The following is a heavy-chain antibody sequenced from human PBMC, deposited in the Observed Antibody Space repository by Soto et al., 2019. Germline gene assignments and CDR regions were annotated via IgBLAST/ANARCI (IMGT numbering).Heavy chain of an antibody. D-gene: IGHD3-10*01. CDR2: IFYTGST. CDR3: ARSPSMIRGVILDW. V-gene: IGHV4-59*08. Sequence: ASETLSLTCTVSGGSITNYYWSWIRQAPGKGLEWIGYIFYTGSTNYNPSLKSRVTISVDTSENQFSLKLSSVTAADTAVYFCARSPSMIRGVILDWCGQGMLVTVSS. J-gene: IGHJ4*02. CDR1: GGSITNYY.